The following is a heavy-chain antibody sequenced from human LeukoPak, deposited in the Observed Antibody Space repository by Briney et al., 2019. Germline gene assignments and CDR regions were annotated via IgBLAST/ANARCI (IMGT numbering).Heavy chain of an antibody. D-gene: IGHD6-6*01. CDR3: ARVPYSSSSDY. V-gene: IGHV4-34*01. Sequence: SETLSLTCAVYGGSFSGYYWSWIRQPPGKGLEWIGEINHSGSTNYNPSLKSRVTISVDTSKNQFSLKLSSVTAADTAVYYCARVPYSSSSDYWGQGTLVTVSS. CDR2: INHSGST. CDR1: GGSFSGYY. J-gene: IGHJ4*02.